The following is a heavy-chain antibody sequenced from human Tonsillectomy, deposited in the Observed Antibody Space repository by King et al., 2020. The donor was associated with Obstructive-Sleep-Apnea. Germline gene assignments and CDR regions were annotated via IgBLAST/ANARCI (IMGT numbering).Heavy chain of an antibody. D-gene: IGHD5-18*01. CDR1: GFTFSSYA. CDR3: AKDGYSYGLSYFDS. CDR2: ISGSGDCT. V-gene: IGHV3-23*04. Sequence: QLVQSGGGLVQPGGSLRLSCGAAGFTFSSYAMSWVRQAPGKGLEWVSGISGSGDCTYDADSVKGRFTISRDNSKNTLFLQMNSLRAEDTAVYFCAKDGYSYGLSYFDSWGQGTLVTVSS. J-gene: IGHJ4*02.